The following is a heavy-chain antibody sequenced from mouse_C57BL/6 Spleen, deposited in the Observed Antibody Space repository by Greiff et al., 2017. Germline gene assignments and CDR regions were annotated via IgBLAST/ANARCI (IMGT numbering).Heavy chain of an antibody. D-gene: IGHD1-1*01. CDR1: GYSITSGYY. J-gene: IGHJ2*01. CDR3: AREGYGKDFDY. CDR2: ISYDGSN. V-gene: IGHV3-6*01. Sequence: VQLQQSGPGLVKPSQSLSLTCSVTGYSITSGYYWNWIRQFPGNKLEWMGYISYDGSNNYNPSLKNRISITRDTSKNQFFLKLNSVTTEDTATYYCAREGYGKDFDYWGQGTTLTVSS.